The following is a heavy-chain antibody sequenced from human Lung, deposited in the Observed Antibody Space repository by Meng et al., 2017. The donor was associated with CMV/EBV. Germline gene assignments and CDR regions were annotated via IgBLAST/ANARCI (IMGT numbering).Heavy chain of an antibody. J-gene: IGHJ6*02. CDR3: AKDGYCSSTSYYQTYHYGLDV. V-gene: IGHV3-23*03. CDR2: IYSGCYSSSGRT. D-gene: IGHD2-2*03. Sequence: GGSXRLXCAAYEFTFSKYAMSRVRQAPGKGLEWVSSIYSGCYSSSGRTHYAESVKGRFTISRDNTKNMLYLQMNSLTAEDTAVYYCAKDGYCSSTSYYQTYHYGLDVXGQGXTVTVSS. CDR1: EFTFSKYA.